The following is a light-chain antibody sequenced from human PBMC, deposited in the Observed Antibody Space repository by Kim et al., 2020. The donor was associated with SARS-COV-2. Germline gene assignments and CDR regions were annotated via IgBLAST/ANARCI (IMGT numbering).Light chain of an antibody. V-gene: IGKV3-15*01. J-gene: IGKJ2*01. CDR3: QQYSFWYT. Sequence: PATLSVSPGERVTLSCRASQSISSKLAWYQQKPGQAPRLLIYGASSRATGIPARFSGSGSGTEFTLTISSLQSEDYYCQQYSFWYTFGQGTKLEI. CDR1: QSISSK. CDR2: GAS.